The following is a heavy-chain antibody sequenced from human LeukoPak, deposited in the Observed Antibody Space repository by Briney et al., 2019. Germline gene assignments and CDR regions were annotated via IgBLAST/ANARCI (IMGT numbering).Heavy chain of an antibody. CDR1: GFTFSNYG. CDR3: AKDGGSLGEVRD. CDR2: ISGGGGST. J-gene: IGHJ4*02. D-gene: IGHD3-16*01. V-gene: IGHV3-23*01. Sequence: GGSLRLSCAASGFTFSNYGMNRVRQAPGKGLEWVSVISGGGGSTYYADSVMGRFTISRDNSKDTLYLQMNSLRAEDTAVYYCAKDGGSLGEVRDWGQGTLVTVSS.